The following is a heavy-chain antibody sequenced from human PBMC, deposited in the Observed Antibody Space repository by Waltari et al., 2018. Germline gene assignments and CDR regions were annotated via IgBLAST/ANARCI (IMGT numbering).Heavy chain of an antibody. V-gene: IGHV4-59*01. J-gene: IGHJ3*02. Sequence: QVQLQESGPGLVKPSETLSLTCIVSGGSISSYYWSWIRQPPGKGLECIGYIYYSGSTNYNPSLKSPVTISVDTSKNQFSLKLSSVTAADTAVYYCARVGGGYDLHDAFDIWGQGTMVTVSS. D-gene: IGHD5-12*01. CDR2: IYYSGST. CDR1: GGSISSYY. CDR3: ARVGGGYDLHDAFDI.